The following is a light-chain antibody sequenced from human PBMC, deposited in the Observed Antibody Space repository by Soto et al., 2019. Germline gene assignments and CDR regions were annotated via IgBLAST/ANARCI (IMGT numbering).Light chain of an antibody. CDR1: SSNIGAGYD. CDR2: DNI. J-gene: IGLJ1*01. V-gene: IGLV1-40*01. Sequence: QSVLTQPPSVSGAPGQRVTISRTGSSSNIGAGYDVHWYQQLPGTAPKLLIYDNINRPSGVPDRFSGSRPGTSASLAITGLQAEDEADYYCQSYDRSLSGSVFGTGTKLTVL. CDR3: QSYDRSLSGSV.